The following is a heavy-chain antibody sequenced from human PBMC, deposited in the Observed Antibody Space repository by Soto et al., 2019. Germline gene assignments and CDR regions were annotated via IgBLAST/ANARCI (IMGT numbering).Heavy chain of an antibody. D-gene: IGHD5-18*01. J-gene: IGHJ4*02. Sequence: SETLSLTCAVSGYSISSGYYWGWVRQPPGKGLEWIGSIYQSGTTHCNPSLKSRVTISLDMSKNQFSLNLSSVTAADTAVYYCARDFGYSYGAFDYWGQGTLVTVSS. V-gene: IGHV4-38-2*02. CDR3: ARDFGYSYGAFDY. CDR1: GYSISSGYY. CDR2: IYQSGTT.